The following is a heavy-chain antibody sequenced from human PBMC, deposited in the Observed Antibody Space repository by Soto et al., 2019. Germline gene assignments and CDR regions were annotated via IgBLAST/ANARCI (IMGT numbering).Heavy chain of an antibody. J-gene: IGHJ3*02. Sequence: EVQLLESGGGVVQPGGSLRLSCAASGFTFSAYAMSWVRQAPGKGLQWVSGVGGSDTDKHYADSVRGRFTVSRDNSMNTLYLQMSSLRADDTAVYYCAKDATAVNGVWDPFDMWGQGTEVTVSS. V-gene: IGHV3-23*01. D-gene: IGHD2-8*01. CDR2: VGGSDTDK. CDR1: GFTFSAYA. CDR3: AKDATAVNGVWDPFDM.